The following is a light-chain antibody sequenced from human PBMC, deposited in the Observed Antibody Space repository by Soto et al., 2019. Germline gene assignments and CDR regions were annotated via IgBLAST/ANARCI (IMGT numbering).Light chain of an antibody. J-gene: IGKJ1*01. Sequence: EIVMTQSPATLSVSPGERATLSCRAGQSVSNRLAWYQQKPGQAPRLVIYAAATRAAGIPARFSGSGSGTEFTLTISSLQSEDFAVYSCQQYNNWPRTFGQGTKVEIK. CDR3: QQYNNWPRT. CDR1: QSVSNR. V-gene: IGKV3-15*01. CDR2: AAA.